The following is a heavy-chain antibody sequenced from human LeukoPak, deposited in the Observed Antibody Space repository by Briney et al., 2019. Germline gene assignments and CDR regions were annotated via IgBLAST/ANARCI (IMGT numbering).Heavy chain of an antibody. CDR1: GGSISSSRYY. Sequence: PSETLSLTCTVSGGSISSSRYYGGWIRQPPGKGLEWIGSLYYSGSTYYNPSLKSRVTISVDTFKNQFSLKLSSVTAADTAVYYCARNIAVAGRGDYMDVWGKGTTVTISS. CDR2: LYYSGST. J-gene: IGHJ6*03. CDR3: ARNIAVAGRGDYMDV. V-gene: IGHV4-39*01. D-gene: IGHD6-19*01.